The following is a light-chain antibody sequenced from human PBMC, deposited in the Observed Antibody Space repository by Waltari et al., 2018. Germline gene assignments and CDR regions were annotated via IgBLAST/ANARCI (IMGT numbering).Light chain of an antibody. J-gene: IGKJ2*01. CDR2: AAS. CDR1: QYIGTS. V-gene: IGKV1D-8*01. CDR3: QHYYTFPYT. Sequence: VISMTQSPSFLSASTGDRFTITCRVTQYIGTSLAWYQQKPGKAPDLLIYAASTLQSGVPSRFSGSRSGTDFTLSISSLQSEDFATYYCQHYYTFPYTFGQGTKLEIK.